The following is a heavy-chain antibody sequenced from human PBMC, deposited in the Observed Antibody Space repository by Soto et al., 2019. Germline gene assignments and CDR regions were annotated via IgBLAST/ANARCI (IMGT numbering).Heavy chain of an antibody. CDR1: GFTCSGHG. D-gene: IGHD4-17*01. Sequence: QVQLVESGGGVVQPGTSLRLSCAASGFTCSGHGMHWVRQAPGKGLEWMAVIWYDGSKKYYGDSVKGRFTISRDNSKNTLFLQVNSLRVEATAVYYCARGRGGDYGGNSGYYDYWGQGTLVTVSS. CDR2: IWYDGSKK. V-gene: IGHV3-33*01. J-gene: IGHJ4*02. CDR3: ARGRGGDYGGNSGYYDY.